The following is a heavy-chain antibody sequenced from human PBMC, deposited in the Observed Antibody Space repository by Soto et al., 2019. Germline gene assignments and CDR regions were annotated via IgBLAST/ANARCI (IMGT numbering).Heavy chain of an antibody. CDR1: GFTFNTYG. Sequence: GGSLRLSCAASGFTFNTYGMHWVRQAPGKGLEWVAVISYDGSDKFYADSVKGRFTTSRDNSKNTLYLQMSSLRPEDTAIYYCAKSPNFYCSSPNCYKYYFDYWGQGTLVTVSS. D-gene: IGHD2-2*02. J-gene: IGHJ4*02. CDR3: AKSPNFYCSSPNCYKYYFDY. CDR2: ISYDGSDK. V-gene: IGHV3-30*18.